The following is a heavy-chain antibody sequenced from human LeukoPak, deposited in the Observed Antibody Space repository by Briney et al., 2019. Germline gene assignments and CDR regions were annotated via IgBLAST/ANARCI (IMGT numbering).Heavy chain of an antibody. Sequence: GGSLRLSCAASGFTFSSYWMHWVRQAPGKGLEWVSGINWNGGSTGYADSVKGRFTISRDNAKNSLYLQMNSLRAEDTALYYCAGYLLYDSSGYYYELGKGFAYWGQGTLVTVSS. CDR3: AGYLLYDSSGYYYELGKGFAY. CDR1: GFTFSSYW. V-gene: IGHV3-20*04. D-gene: IGHD3-22*01. CDR2: INWNGGST. J-gene: IGHJ4*02.